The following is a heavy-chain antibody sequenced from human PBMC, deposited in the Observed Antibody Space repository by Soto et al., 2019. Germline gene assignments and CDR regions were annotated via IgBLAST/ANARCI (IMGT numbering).Heavy chain of an antibody. Sequence: QVQLQESGPGLLKPSETLSLTCAVSGGSISSYYWSWIRQPPGKGLEWIGYIYYSGNTNYNPSLKSRVTISVDTSNNQFSLTLTSVTAADTALYYCARHGGHFSGGRCYGHYYYYLDVWGKGTTVTVSS. J-gene: IGHJ6*03. CDR2: IYYSGNT. V-gene: IGHV4-59*08. CDR3: ARHGGHFSGGRCYGHYYYYLDV. CDR1: GGSISSYY. D-gene: IGHD2-15*01.